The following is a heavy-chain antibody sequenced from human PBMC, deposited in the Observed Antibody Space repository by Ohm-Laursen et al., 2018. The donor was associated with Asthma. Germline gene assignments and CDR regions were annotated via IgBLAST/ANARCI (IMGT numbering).Heavy chain of an antibody. Sequence: SLRLSCSASGFGFKHVWMSWVRQAPGRGLEWVGRIKTIYFGVTTEYAAPVEDRFTISRDDSKDTLYLQMNSLRIEDTAVYFCATDDFWSGHPTVGWGQGTLVTVSS. D-gene: IGHD3-3*01. CDR2: IKTIYFGVTT. CDR3: ATDDFWSGHPTVG. CDR1: GFGFKHVW. J-gene: IGHJ4*01. V-gene: IGHV3-15*01.